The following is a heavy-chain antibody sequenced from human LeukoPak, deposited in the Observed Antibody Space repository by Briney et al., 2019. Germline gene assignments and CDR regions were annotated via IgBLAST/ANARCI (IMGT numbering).Heavy chain of an antibody. Sequence: GRSLRLSCAASGFTLSDYAMHWVRQAPGKGLECVAVTWDDGTSKNYADSVKGRFTISRDTSKKTIYLQMNSLRAEDTAVYYCAGDRPYGDYVGGFDSWGQGTLVTVSS. J-gene: IGHJ4*02. CDR1: GFTLSDYA. D-gene: IGHD4-17*01. V-gene: IGHV3-33*01. CDR3: AGDRPYGDYVGGFDS. CDR2: TWDDGTSK.